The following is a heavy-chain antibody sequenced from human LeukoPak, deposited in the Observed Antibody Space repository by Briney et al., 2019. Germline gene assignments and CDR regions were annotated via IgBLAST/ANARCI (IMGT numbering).Heavy chain of an antibody. V-gene: IGHV3-64D*06. CDR3: VKSEGYRQLVFHFDY. Sequence: GGSLRLSCSASGFTFSSYAMSWVRQAPGKGLEYVSAISSNGGSTYYADSVKGRFTISRDNSKNTLYLQMSSLRAEDTAVYYCVKSEGYRQLVFHFDYRGQGTLVTVSS. D-gene: IGHD6-13*01. CDR2: ISSNGGST. J-gene: IGHJ4*02. CDR1: GFTFSSYA.